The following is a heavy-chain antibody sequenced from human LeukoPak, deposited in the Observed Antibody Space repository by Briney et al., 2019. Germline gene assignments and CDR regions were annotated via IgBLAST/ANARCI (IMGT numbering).Heavy chain of an antibody. V-gene: IGHV1-2*06. CDR2: ITPDSGDT. J-gene: IGHJ4*02. CDR3: ARDRSSTPYWELDY. CDR1: GYILTVYH. D-gene: IGHD1-26*01. Sequence: ASVKVSCKATGYILTVYHIHWVRQAPGQEPEWMGRITPDSGDTNYALQFQGRVTMTRDTSINTAYMDLSRLTSDDTAVYYCARDRSSTPYWELDYWGQGTLVTVSS.